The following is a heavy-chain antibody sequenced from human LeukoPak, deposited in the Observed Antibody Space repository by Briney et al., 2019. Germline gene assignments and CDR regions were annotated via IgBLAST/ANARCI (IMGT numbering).Heavy chain of an antibody. CDR3: AGKSLALDQFDP. V-gene: IGHV1-69*13. CDR2: IIPIFGTA. J-gene: IGHJ5*02. CDR1: GGTFSSYA. D-gene: IGHD2-2*03. Sequence: GASVTVSCTASGGTFSSYAISWVRQAPGQGREWMGGIIPIFGTANYAQKFQGRVTIAADESPSTAYMELSSLRSEDTAVYYCAGKSLALDQFDPWGQGTLVTVSS.